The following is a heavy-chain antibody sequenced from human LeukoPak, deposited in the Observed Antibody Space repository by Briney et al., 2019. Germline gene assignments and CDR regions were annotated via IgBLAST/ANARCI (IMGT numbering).Heavy chain of an antibody. Sequence: SETMSLTCAVYGGSFSGYYWSWIRQPPGKGLEWIGEINHSGSTNYNPSLKSRVTISVDTSKNQFSLKLSSVTAADTAVYYCARGPLNWGYYYYMDVWGKGTTVTVSS. CDR2: INHSGST. V-gene: IGHV4-34*01. CDR1: GGSFSGYY. CDR3: ARGPLNWGYYYYMDV. D-gene: IGHD7-27*01. J-gene: IGHJ6*03.